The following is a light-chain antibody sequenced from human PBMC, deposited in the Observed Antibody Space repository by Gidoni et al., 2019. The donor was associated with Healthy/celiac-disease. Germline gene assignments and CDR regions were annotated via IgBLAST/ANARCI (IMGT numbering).Light chain of an antibody. Sequence: DIQMTQSPSSLSASVGDRVTITCRASQSISSYLNWYQQKPGKAPKLLIYAASSLQSGVPSRFSGSGSGTDFTLTISSLQPEDFATYYCQQSYSTPVTCXXXTKVEIK. V-gene: IGKV1-39*01. J-gene: IGKJ1*01. CDR1: QSISSY. CDR2: AAS. CDR3: QQSYSTPVT.